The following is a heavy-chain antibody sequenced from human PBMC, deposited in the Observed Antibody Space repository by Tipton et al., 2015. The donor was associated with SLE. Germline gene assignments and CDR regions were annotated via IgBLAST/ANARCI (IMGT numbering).Heavy chain of an antibody. V-gene: IGHV3-20*04. Sequence: SLRLSCAASGFTFDDYGMSWVRQAPGKGLEWVSGINWNGGSTGYADSVKGRFTISRDNAKNSLYLQMNSLRAEDTAVYYCARAGIPPYYYYYMDVWGKGTTVTVSS. CDR3: ARAGIPPYYYYYMDV. J-gene: IGHJ6*03. D-gene: IGHD6-13*01. CDR2: INWNGGST. CDR1: GFTFDDYG.